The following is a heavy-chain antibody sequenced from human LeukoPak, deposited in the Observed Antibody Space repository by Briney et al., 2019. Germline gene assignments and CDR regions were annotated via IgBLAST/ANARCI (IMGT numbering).Heavy chain of an antibody. CDR3: ARSVVPAALGFDP. D-gene: IGHD2-2*01. Sequence: PSETLSLTCTVSGGSISSYYWSWIRQPPGKGLEWIGYIYYSGSTNYNPSLKSRVTISVDTSKNQFSLKLSSVTAADTAVYYCARSVVPAALGFDPWGQGTLVTVSS. CDR2: IYYSGST. V-gene: IGHV4-59*08. J-gene: IGHJ5*02. CDR1: GGSISSYY.